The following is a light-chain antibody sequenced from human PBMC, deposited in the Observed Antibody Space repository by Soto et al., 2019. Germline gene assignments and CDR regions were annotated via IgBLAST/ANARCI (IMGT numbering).Light chain of an antibody. CDR2: GAS. CDR3: QHYGSSPRP. J-gene: IGKJ1*01. V-gene: IGKV3-20*01. Sequence: EIVLTQSPGTLSLSPGERVTLSCRASQSLSSSYLAWYQQKPGQAPRLLIYGASSRATGIPDRFSGSGSGTDFTLTIGRLEPEDFAVYYCQHYGSSPRPFGQGNKVEVK. CDR1: QSLSSSY.